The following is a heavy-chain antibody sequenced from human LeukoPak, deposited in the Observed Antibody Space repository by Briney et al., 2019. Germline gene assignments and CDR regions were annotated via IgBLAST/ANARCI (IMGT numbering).Heavy chain of an antibody. V-gene: IGHV7-4-1*02. D-gene: IGHD6-13*01. CDR2: INTNTGNP. CDR3: ARDLTAAGYDY. CDR1: GYTFTTYA. J-gene: IGHJ4*02. Sequence: ASVRVSCKASGYTFTTYAMNWVRQAPGQGLEGMGWINTNTGNPTYAQGFTGRFVFSLDTSVSTAYLQISSLKAEDTAVYYCARDLTAAGYDYWGQGTLVTVSS.